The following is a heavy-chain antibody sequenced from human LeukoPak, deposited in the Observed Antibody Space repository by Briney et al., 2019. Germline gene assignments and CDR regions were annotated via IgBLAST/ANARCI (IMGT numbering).Heavy chain of an antibody. Sequence: SETLSLTCTVSGGSISSYYWSWIRQPAGKGLEWIGRIYTSGSTNYNPSLKSRVTISVDTSKNQFSLKLSSVTAADTAVYYCARTPGYYGSGSYFWFDPWGQGTLVTVSS. J-gene: IGHJ5*02. V-gene: IGHV4-4*07. CDR3: ARTPGYYGSGSYFWFDP. D-gene: IGHD3-10*01. CDR2: IYTSGST. CDR1: GGSISSYY.